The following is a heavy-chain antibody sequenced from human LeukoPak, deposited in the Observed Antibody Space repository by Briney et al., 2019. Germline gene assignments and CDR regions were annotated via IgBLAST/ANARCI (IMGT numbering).Heavy chain of an antibody. Sequence: GGSLRLSCAASGFTFSSYSMNWVREAPGKGLEWVSSISSSSSYIYYADSVKGRFTISRDNAKNSLYLQMNSLRAEDTAVYYCERDSRDAFDIWGQGTMVTVSS. J-gene: IGHJ3*02. CDR1: GFTFSSYS. V-gene: IGHV3-21*01. CDR2: ISSSSSYI. CDR3: ERDSRDAFDI.